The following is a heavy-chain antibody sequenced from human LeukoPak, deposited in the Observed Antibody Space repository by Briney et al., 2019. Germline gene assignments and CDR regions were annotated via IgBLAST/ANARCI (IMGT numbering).Heavy chain of an antibody. Sequence: SGGSLRLSCAASGFTFSSYSMNWVRQAPGKGLEWVPYISSSSSTIYYADSVKGRFTISRDNAKNSLYLQMNSLRAEDTAVYYCARGSRWRITMVREGWLDPRGQGTLVTVSS. CDR3: ARGSRWRITMVREGWLDP. J-gene: IGHJ5*02. V-gene: IGHV3-48*01. D-gene: IGHD3-10*01. CDR2: ISSSSSTI. CDR1: GFTFSSYS.